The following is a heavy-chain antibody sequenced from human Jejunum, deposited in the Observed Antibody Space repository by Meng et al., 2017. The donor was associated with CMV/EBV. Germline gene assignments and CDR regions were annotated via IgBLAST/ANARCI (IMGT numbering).Heavy chain of an antibody. Sequence: VSGNSLNELSIHWVRQAPGKGLEWMGGFDPENGDTLSAQEFQGRVTMSLDTSITTVYMELSRLRSDDTAVYYCTTTPRGSGTYYVYWGQGTLVTVSS. V-gene: IGHV1-24*01. D-gene: IGHD1-26*01. CDR3: TTTPRGSGTYYVY. CDR1: GNSLNELS. CDR2: FDPENGDT. J-gene: IGHJ4*02.